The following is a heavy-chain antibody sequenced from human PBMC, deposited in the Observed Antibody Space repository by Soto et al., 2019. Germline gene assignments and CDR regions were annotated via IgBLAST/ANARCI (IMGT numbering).Heavy chain of an antibody. CDR1: GYSISSGGY. CDR3: ARSAPNSQQLIYFDY. D-gene: IGHD6-13*01. Sequence: SETLSLTCGVSGYSISSGGYWGWIRQPPGKGLEWIGSIYYSGSTYYNPSLKSRVTISVDTSKNQFSLKLSSVTAADTAVYYCARSAPNSQQLIYFDYWGQGTLVTVSS. J-gene: IGHJ4*02. V-gene: IGHV4-38-2*01. CDR2: IYYSGST.